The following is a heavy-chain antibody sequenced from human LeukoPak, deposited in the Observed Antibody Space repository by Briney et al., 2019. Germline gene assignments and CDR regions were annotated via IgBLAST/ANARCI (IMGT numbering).Heavy chain of an antibody. D-gene: IGHD3-22*01. V-gene: IGHV4-31*03. CDR3: ARAARQGFTMIVVPFFYFDL. Sequence: SQTLSLTCTVSGGSISSGASDWGWIRQHPRRGLEWVGYINHSGSTYYNPSLGSRVTMSVDTSKNQFSLKLSSVTAADSAVYYCARAARQGFTMIVVPFFYFDLWGRGTLVTVSS. J-gene: IGHJ2*01. CDR2: INHSGST. CDR1: GGSISSGASD.